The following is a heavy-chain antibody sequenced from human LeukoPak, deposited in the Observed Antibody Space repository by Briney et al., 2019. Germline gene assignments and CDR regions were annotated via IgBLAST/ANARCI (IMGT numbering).Heavy chain of an antibody. V-gene: IGHV4-4*02. Sequence: SETLSLTCAVSGGSISSSNWWSWVRQPPGKXXXXXXXIYHSGSTNYNPSLKSRVTISVDKSKNQFSLKLSSVTAADTAVYYCARGSRVGIPAANWFDPWGQGTLVTVSS. J-gene: IGHJ5*02. CDR1: GGSISSSNW. CDR3: ARGSRVGIPAANWFDP. CDR2: IYHSGST. D-gene: IGHD2-2*01.